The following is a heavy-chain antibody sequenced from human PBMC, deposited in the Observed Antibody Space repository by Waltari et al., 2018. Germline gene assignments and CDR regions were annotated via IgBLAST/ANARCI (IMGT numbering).Heavy chain of an antibody. CDR1: GFTFSSYW. CDR3: ARDPSSYGDYVFDY. D-gene: IGHD4-17*01. V-gene: IGHV3-7*01. CDR2: IKQDGIEK. Sequence: EVQLVESGGGLVQPGGSLRLSCAATGFTFSSYWMSWVRQAPGKGLEWVANIKQDGIEKSDGDSMKGLFTSSRYQPQNSLYLQMNSLRAEDTSVYYCARDPSSYGDYVFDYWGQGTLVTVSS. J-gene: IGHJ4*02.